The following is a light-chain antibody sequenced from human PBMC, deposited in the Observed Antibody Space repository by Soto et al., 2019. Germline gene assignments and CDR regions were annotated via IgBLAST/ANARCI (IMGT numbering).Light chain of an antibody. Sequence: QSALTQPASVSGSPGQSSTISCTGTSSDVGSSNLVSWYQQHPGKAPKLIIYEGSRRPSGVSGRFSGSKSGNTASLTISGLQAEDEADYYCCSFAGSSSFYVFGSGTKVTVL. CDR3: CSFAGSSSFYV. J-gene: IGLJ1*01. CDR2: EGS. V-gene: IGLV2-23*01. CDR1: SSDVGSSNL.